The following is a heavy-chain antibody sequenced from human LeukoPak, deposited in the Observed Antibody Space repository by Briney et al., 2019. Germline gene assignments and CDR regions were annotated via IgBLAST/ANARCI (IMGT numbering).Heavy chain of an antibody. CDR1: GFTFSSYA. D-gene: IGHD4-17*01. CDR2: ISYDGSNK. Sequence: TGGSLRLSCAASGFTFSSYAMHWVRQAPGKGLEWVAVISYDGSNKYYADSVKGRFTISRDNSKNTLYLQMNSLRAEDTAVYYCARDGGYGDYLYYFDYWGQGTLVTVSS. J-gene: IGHJ4*02. V-gene: IGHV3-30*04. CDR3: ARDGGYGDYLYYFDY.